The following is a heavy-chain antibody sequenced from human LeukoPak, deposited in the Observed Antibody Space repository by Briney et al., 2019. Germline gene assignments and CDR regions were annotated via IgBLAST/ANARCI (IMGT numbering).Heavy chain of an antibody. CDR1: VFTFSSYC. Sequence: GGCVTLSCTASVFTFSSYCIHWVRHAPCKGLEWVAGIWCDGSNKYYADSVKGRFTISRDNSKNTLYLQMNSLRAEDTAVYYCARDWHYDILTGPPDAFDIWGQGTMVTVSS. CDR3: ARDWHYDILTGPPDAFDI. J-gene: IGHJ3*02. V-gene: IGHV3-33*01. D-gene: IGHD3-9*01. CDR2: IWCDGSNK.